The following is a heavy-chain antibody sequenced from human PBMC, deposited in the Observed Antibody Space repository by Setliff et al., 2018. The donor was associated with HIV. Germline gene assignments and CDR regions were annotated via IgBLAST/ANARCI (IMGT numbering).Heavy chain of an antibody. V-gene: IGHV4-38-2*02. Sequence: PSETLSLTCSVSGYSITNGYYWGWFRQSPGKGLEWIATMYQTGSIYYNPSLQNRVTLLLDMSKNQFSLKLSSVTAADTAVYYCARQAWHSGRNGYFVDYWGQGTLVTVSS. J-gene: IGHJ4*02. CDR1: GYSITNGYY. CDR2: MYQTGSI. CDR3: ARQAWHSGRNGYFVDY. D-gene: IGHD2-15*01.